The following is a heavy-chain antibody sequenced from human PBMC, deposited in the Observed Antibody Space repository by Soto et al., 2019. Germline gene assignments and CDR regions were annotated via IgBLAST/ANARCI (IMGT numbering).Heavy chain of an antibody. J-gene: IGHJ6*02. CDR2: INPSGGST. V-gene: IGHV1-46*01. CDR3: AREWFGESQYYYYGMDV. Sequence: GASVKVSCKASGYTFTSYYMHWVRQAPGQGLEWMGIINPSGGSTSYAQKFQGRVTMTRDTSTSTVYMELSSLRSEDTAVYYCAREWFGESQYYYYGMDVWGQGTTVTVSS. CDR1: GYTFTSYY. D-gene: IGHD3-10*01.